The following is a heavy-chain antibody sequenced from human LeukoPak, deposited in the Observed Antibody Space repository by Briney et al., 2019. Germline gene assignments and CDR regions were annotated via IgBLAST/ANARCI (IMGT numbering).Heavy chain of an antibody. Sequence: SVKVSCKASGGTFSSYAISWVRQAPGQGLEWMGGIIPIFGTANYAQKFQGRVTITADESTSTAYMELSSLRSEDTAVYYCARAGSYDFWSGYVHFDYWGQGTLVTVSS. CDR1: GGTFSSYA. D-gene: IGHD3-3*01. J-gene: IGHJ4*02. CDR3: ARAGSYDFWSGYVHFDY. CDR2: IIPIFGTA. V-gene: IGHV1-69*13.